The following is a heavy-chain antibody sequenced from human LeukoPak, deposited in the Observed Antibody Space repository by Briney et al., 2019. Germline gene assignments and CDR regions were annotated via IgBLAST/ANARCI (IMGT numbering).Heavy chain of an antibody. D-gene: IGHD3-10*01. Sequence: ASVKVSCKASGYTFTGYYMHWVRQTPGQGLKWMGWINPNTGDTNYGRKFQGRVTMTRDTSINTAYMELRSLRSDDTAVYYCARSRRVGNGEYPDYWGQGTLVTVSS. CDR2: INPNTGDT. CDR1: GYTFTGYY. CDR3: ARSRRVGNGEYPDY. V-gene: IGHV1-2*02. J-gene: IGHJ4*02.